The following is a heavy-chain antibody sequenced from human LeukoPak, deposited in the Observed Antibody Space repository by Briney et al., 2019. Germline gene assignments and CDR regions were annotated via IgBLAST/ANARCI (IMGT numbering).Heavy chain of an antibody. CDR3: ARHLTYDLGDF. V-gene: IGHV4-39*01. CDR2: MINGGNS. D-gene: IGHD3-3*01. Sequence: PSGTLSLTCTVSGGSISALSDYWGWIRQAPGKGLEWIGSMINGGNSFYNPSLKGRVSMSIDTSKNQFSLRLKSVAASDTALYYCARHLTYDLGDFWGQGVLVSVSS. J-gene: IGHJ4*02. CDR1: GGSISALSDY.